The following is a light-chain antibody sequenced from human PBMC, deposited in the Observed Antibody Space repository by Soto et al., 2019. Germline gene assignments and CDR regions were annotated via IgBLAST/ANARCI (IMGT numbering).Light chain of an antibody. CDR2: DAS. V-gene: IGKV3-11*01. CDR1: QDVSRY. Sequence: ESVVTQSPATLSLSPGERATLSCRASQDVSRYLAWYQQKPGQSPGLLIYDASNRATGVPARFSGSGSGTDFTLTISSLEPEDFAVYYCQQRSNWLFGPGTKVDIK. CDR3: QQRSNWL. J-gene: IGKJ3*01.